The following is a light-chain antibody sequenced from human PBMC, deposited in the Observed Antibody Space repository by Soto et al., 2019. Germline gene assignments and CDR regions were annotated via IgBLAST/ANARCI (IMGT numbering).Light chain of an antibody. CDR2: EVS. CDR3: SSFTSINTLV. Sequence: QSALTQPASVSGSPGQSITISCTGTNSDVGGYNYVSWYQQHPGKAPKLMIYEVSNRPSGVSNRFSGSKSGNTASLTISGLQAEDEADYYCSSFTSINTLVFGGGTKLTVL. V-gene: IGLV2-14*01. CDR1: NSDVGGYNY. J-gene: IGLJ2*01.